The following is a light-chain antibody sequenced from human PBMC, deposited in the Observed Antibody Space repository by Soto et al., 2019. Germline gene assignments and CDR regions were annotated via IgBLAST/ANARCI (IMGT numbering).Light chain of an antibody. CDR3: MQGTHLPIT. CDR2: EVS. CDR1: QSLVYSNKNTC. Sequence: DVVMTQSALSLPVTLGQPASITCKSSQSLVYSNKNTCLHWFRLRPGQSPRRLIYEVSNRDSGVPDRFSGSGSGSDFTVKISRVEAEDGGVYYCMQGTHLPITFGQGTRLEIK. V-gene: IGKV2-30*01. J-gene: IGKJ5*01.